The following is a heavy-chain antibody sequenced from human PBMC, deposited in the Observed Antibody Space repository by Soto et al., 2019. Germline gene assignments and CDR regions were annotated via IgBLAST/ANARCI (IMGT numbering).Heavy chain of an antibody. Sequence: GGSLRLSCAASGFTFSSYWMHWVRQAPGKGLVWVSRINSDGSSTSYADSVKGRFTISRDNAKNTLYLQMNSLRAEDTAVYYCARAPTVALGFWWGDYFDYWGQGTLVTVSS. D-gene: IGHD3-3*01. J-gene: IGHJ4*02. CDR2: INSDGSST. V-gene: IGHV3-74*01. CDR1: GFTFSSYW. CDR3: ARAPTVALGFWWGDYFDY.